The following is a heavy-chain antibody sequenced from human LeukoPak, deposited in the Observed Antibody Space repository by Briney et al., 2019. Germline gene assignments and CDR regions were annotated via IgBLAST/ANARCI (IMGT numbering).Heavy chain of an antibody. CDR2: ISSRSTYI. CDR3: ARDRGVYSRTLED. CDR1: GFTFSSYS. J-gene: IGHJ4*02. D-gene: IGHD6-13*01. V-gene: IGHV3-21*01. Sequence: GGSLRLSCAASGFTFSSYSMNWVRQAPEKGLEWVSSISSRSTYIYYVDSVKGRFTISRDNAKNSLYLQMNSLRVEDTAVYYCARDRGVYSRTLEDWGQGTLVTVSS.